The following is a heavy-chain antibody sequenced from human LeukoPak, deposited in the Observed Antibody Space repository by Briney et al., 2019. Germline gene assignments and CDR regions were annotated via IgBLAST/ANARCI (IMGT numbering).Heavy chain of an antibody. J-gene: IGHJ6*02. CDR3: ARVGYYGSGSPQAYYYYYGMDV. CDR1: GFTFSSYA. Sequence: GGSLRLSCAACGFTFSSYAMHWVRQAPGKGLEWVAVISYDGSNKYYADSVKGRFTTSRDNSKNTLYLQMNSLRAEDTAVYYCARVGYYGSGSPQAYYYYYGMDVWGQGTTVTVSS. D-gene: IGHD3-10*01. V-gene: IGHV3-30-3*01. CDR2: ISYDGSNK.